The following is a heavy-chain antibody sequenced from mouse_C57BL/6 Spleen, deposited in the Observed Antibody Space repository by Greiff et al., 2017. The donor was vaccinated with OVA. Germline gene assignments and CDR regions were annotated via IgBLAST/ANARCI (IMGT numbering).Heavy chain of an antibody. CDR3: ARFYDYDDYYAMDY. CDR2: IYPGSGST. D-gene: IGHD2-4*01. J-gene: IGHJ4*01. CDR1: GYTFTSYW. Sequence: QVQPQQPGAELVKPGASVKMSCKASGYTFTSYWITWVKQRPGQGLEWIGDIYPGSGSTNYNEKFKSKATLTVDTSSSTAYMQLSSLTSEDSAVYYCARFYDYDDYYAMDYWGQGTSVTVSS. V-gene: IGHV1-55*01.